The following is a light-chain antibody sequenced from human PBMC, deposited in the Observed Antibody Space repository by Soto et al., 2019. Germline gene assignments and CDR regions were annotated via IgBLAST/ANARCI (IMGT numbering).Light chain of an antibody. CDR1: SRDFGGYNY. CDR3: SSYTSNSALYV. V-gene: IGLV2-14*03. CDR2: DVS. Sequence: QSVLTQPASVSGSPGQSITISCTGTSRDFGGYNYVSWYQHRPGQAPKLMIYDVSNRPSGVSSRFAGSKSGNTASLTISGLLADDEADYYCSSYTSNSALYVFGTGTKVTVL. J-gene: IGLJ1*01.